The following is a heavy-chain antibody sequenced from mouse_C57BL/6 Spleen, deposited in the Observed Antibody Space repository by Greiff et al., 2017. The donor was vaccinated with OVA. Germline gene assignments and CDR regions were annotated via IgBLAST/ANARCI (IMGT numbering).Heavy chain of an antibody. CDR3: TNIYYGNPY. Sequence: QVHVKQSGAELVRPGASVTLSCKASGYTFTDYEMHWVKQTPVHGLEWIGAIDPETGGTAYNQKFKGKAILTADKSSSTAYMELRSLTSEDSAVYYCTNIYYGNPYWGQGTTLTVSS. CDR2: IDPETGGT. CDR1: GYTFTDYE. J-gene: IGHJ2*01. D-gene: IGHD2-1*01. V-gene: IGHV1-15*01.